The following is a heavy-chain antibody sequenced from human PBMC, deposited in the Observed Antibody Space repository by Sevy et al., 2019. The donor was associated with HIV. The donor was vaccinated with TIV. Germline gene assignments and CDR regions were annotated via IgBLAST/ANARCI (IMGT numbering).Heavy chain of an antibody. Sequence: FLRIPFGGFGFTLGDFAMHWVRQAPGKGLEWVSGNIWNSGCIGYADSVKGRFTISRVNAKNSLYQQMNSLRAEDTALYYCAKEYGSGSYLSWGQGTLVTVSS. D-gene: IGHD3-10*01. V-gene: IGHV3-9*01. CDR1: GFTLGDFA. CDR2: NIWNSGCI. J-gene: IGHJ5*02. CDR3: AKEYGSGSYLS.